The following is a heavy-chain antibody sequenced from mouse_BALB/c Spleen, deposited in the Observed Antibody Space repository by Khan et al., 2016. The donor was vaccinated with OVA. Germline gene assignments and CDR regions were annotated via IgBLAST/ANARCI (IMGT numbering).Heavy chain of an antibody. CDR1: AYTFTNYG. Sequence: QIQLVQSGPELKKPGETVKISCKASAYTFTNYGMNWVKQAPGKGLKWMGWINTYTGEPTYPDDFKGRFAFSLETSASTAYLQINNLKNEDMATYFCARGASYWYFDVWGAGTTVTVSS. CDR3: ARGASYWYFDV. J-gene: IGHJ1*01. V-gene: IGHV9-1*02. CDR2: INTYTGEP.